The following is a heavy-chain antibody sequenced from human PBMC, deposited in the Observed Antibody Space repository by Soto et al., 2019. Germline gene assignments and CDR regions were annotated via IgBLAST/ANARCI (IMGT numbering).Heavy chain of an antibody. CDR2: IYWDDDK. D-gene: IGHD7-27*01. V-gene: IGHV2-5*02. CDR3: AHYQSNNGNWGFAH. CDR1: GFSLNTRGAG. J-gene: IGHJ4*01. Sequence: SGPTLVNPTHTLTLNCTFSGFSLNTRGAGVGWIRQPPGGALEWLALIYWDDDKKYKSSVESRLTITKDASINQVVLTMTNMDPVDTCTYFRAHYQSNNGNWGFAHWGHGTLVTVSS.